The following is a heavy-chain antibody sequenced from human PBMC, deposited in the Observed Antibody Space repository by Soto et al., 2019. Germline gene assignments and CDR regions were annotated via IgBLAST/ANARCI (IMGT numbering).Heavy chain of an antibody. CDR2: IIPILGIA. V-gene: IGHV1-69*08. Sequence: QVQLVQSGAEVKKPGSSVKVSCKASGGTFSSYTISWVRQAPGQGLEWMGRIIPILGIANYAQKFQGRVTVTADNSTSTAYMELSSLRSEDTAVYYCARDNASTWGYYYYYGMDVWGQGTPVTVSS. D-gene: IGHD7-27*01. CDR1: GGTFSSYT. CDR3: ARDNASTWGYYYYYGMDV. J-gene: IGHJ6*02.